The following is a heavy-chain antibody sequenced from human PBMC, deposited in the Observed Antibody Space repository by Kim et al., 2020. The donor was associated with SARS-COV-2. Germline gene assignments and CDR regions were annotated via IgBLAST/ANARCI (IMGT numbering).Heavy chain of an antibody. D-gene: IGHD3-22*01. CDR1: GFTFSGYI. J-gene: IGHJ4*01. CDR3: ARYQDTSAYYYDPSYFD. CDR2: ITTSGIYT. Sequence: GGSLRLSCVTSGFTFSGYIMNWVRQAPGKGLEWVSTITTSGIYTYYADSVKGRFTVSRDTAKNTVYLQMTSLRAEDTAVYYCARYQDTSAYYYDPSYFD. V-gene: IGHV3-21*06.